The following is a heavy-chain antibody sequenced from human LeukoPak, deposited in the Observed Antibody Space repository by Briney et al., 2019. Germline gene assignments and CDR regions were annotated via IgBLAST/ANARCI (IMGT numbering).Heavy chain of an antibody. V-gene: IGHV3-21*01. J-gene: IGHJ4*02. CDR1: GFTFCRHN. CDR3: ARGETD. Sequence: GGSLRLFCAASGFTFCRHNMIGVRQAPGKGLEWVSSNSSSSSYIYYADSVKDRFTITRDNAKNSLYLQVNSLRAEDTAVYYCARGETDWGQGTLVTVSS. CDR2: NSSSSSYI. D-gene: IGHD5-24*01.